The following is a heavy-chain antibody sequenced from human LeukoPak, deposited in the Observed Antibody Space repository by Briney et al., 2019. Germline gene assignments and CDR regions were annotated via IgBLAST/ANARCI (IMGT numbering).Heavy chain of an antibody. J-gene: IGHJ5*02. D-gene: IGHD2-2*02. CDR2: IYYSGST. V-gene: IGHV4-30-4*08. CDR1: GNSISSGYY. Sequence: SETLSLTCTVSGNSISSGYYWGWIRQPPGKGLEWIGYIYYSGSTYYNPSLKSRVTISVDTSKNQFSLKLSSVTAADTAVYYRARVGGIVVVPAAITPFDPWGQGTLVTVSS. CDR3: ARVGGIVVVPAAITPFDP.